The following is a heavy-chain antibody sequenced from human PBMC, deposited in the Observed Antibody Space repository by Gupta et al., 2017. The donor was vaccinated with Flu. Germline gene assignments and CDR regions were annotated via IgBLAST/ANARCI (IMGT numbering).Heavy chain of an antibody. CDR3: ARDYWGSTSSDYYYYGMDV. CDR2: INPNSGGT. V-gene: IGHV1-2*02. J-gene: IGHJ6*02. D-gene: IGHD6-6*01. Sequence: QVQLVQSGAEVKKAGVSVKVSCKASGDIFTGYYIHWVRQAPGQGLEWMGWINPNSGGTNHAQKFQGRVTMTRDTSISTAYMELSRLRSDDTAVYYCARDYWGSTSSDYYYYGMDVWGQGTTVTVFS. CDR1: GDIFTGYY.